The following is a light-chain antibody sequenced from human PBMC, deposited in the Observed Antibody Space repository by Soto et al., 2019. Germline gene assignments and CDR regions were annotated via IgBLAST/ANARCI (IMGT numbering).Light chain of an antibody. V-gene: IGKV1-39*01. CDR2: AAS. J-gene: IGKJ1*01. CDR1: QSISSF. Sequence: IHITQAPSSLSASLGDGVTITFRASQSISSFLNWYQQKPGKAPKVLIYAASRLESGVPSRFSGSGSGTDFTLTISSLQPEDYATYYRQQSYSSPPTFVQGSALDI. CDR3: QQSYSSPPT.